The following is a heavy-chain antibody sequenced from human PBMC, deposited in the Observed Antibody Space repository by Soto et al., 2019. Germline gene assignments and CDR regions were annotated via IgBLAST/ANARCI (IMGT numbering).Heavy chain of an antibody. Sequence: GASVKVSCTASGYTFTSYGSSWVRQAPGQGLEWMGWISAYNGNTNYAQKLQGRVTMTTDTSTSTAYMELRSLRSDDTAVYYCARVGYYDSSGDYAFDIWGQGTMVTVSS. CDR3: ARVGYYDSSGDYAFDI. J-gene: IGHJ3*02. D-gene: IGHD3-22*01. V-gene: IGHV1-18*01. CDR2: ISAYNGNT. CDR1: GYTFTSYG.